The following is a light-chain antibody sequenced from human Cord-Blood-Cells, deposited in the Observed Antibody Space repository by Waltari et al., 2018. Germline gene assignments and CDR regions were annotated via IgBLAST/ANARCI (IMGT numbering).Light chain of an antibody. CDR1: GGEVGGYND. Sequence: LTQPASVPGPPGQPSPFPAHATGGEVGGYNDVAWYQQHPGKAPKLMIYDGSNRPSGVSNRFSGSKSGNTASLTISGLQAEDEADYYCSSYTSSSTWVFGGGTKLTVL. CDR2: DGS. CDR3: SSYTSSSTWV. V-gene: IGLV2-14*01. J-gene: IGLJ3*02.